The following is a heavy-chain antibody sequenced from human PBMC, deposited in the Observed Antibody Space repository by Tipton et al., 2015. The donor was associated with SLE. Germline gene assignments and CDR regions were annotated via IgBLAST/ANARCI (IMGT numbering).Heavy chain of an antibody. V-gene: IGHV4-39*07. CDR2: INHSGST. Sequence: TLSLTCTVSGGSISSSSYYWGWIRQPPGKGLEWIGEINHSGSTNYNPSLKSRVTISVDTSKNQFSLKLSSVTAADTAVYYCAKEALLWFGELLGGFDYWGQGTLVTVSS. CDR3: AKEALLWFGELLGGFDY. J-gene: IGHJ4*02. CDR1: GGSISSSSYY. D-gene: IGHD3-10*01.